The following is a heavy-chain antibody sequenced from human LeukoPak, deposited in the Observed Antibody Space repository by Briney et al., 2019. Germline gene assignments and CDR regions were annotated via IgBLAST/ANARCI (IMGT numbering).Heavy chain of an antibody. CDR3: AREGYSGYGGYYFDY. Sequence: ASVKVSCKASGGTFSSYAISWVRQAPGQGLEWMGGIIPIFGTANYAQKFQGRVTITADESTSTAYMELSSLRSEDTAVYYCAREGYSGYGGYYFDYWGQGTLVTVSS. V-gene: IGHV1-69*13. CDR2: IIPIFGTA. CDR1: GGTFSSYA. J-gene: IGHJ4*02. D-gene: IGHD5-12*01.